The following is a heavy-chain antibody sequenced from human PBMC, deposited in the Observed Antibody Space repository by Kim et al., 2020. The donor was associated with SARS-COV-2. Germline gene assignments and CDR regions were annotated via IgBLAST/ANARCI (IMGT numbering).Heavy chain of an antibody. Sequence: GGSLRLSCAASGFTFSSYEINWVRQAPGKGLDWVSYISSSGSTKYYADSVKGRFTISRDNAKNSLFLQMNSLRAEDTAVYYCARGGYCGSTSCPYYYYMDVWGKGTTVTVSS. D-gene: IGHD2-2*01. J-gene: IGHJ6*03. CDR2: ISSSGSTK. V-gene: IGHV3-48*03. CDR3: ARGGYCGSTSCPYYYYMDV. CDR1: GFTFSSYE.